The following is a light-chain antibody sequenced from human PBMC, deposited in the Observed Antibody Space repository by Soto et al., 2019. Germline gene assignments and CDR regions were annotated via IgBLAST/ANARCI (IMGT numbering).Light chain of an antibody. Sequence: QSVLTQPASASGTPGQRVTISCSGSSSNVGGNFVSWFLLLPGTAPKLLVYRDDQWPSGVPGRFSGSKSGNSASLAINGLRAEDEADYYCASWAGSLSGFVFGAGTKLTVL. CDR3: ASWAGSLSGFV. CDR1: SSNVGGNF. CDR2: RDD. V-gene: IGLV1-47*01. J-gene: IGLJ1*01.